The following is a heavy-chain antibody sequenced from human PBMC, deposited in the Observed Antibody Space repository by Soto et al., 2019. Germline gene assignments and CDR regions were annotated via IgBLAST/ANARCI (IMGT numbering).Heavy chain of an antibody. CDR2: IYWNDDK. V-gene: IGHV2-5*01. D-gene: IGHD6-13*01. CDR3: ALCIAAAVTFSWFDP. Sequence: VSGPTLVNPTQTLTLTCTFSGFSLSTSGVGVGWIRQPPGKALEWLALIYWNDDKRYSPSLKSRLTITKDTSKNQVVLTMTNMDPVDTATYYCALCIAAAVTFSWFDPWGQGTLVTVSS. J-gene: IGHJ5*02. CDR1: GFSLSTSGVG.